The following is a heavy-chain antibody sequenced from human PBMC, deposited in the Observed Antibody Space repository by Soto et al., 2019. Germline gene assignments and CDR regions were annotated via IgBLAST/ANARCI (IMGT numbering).Heavy chain of an antibody. J-gene: IGHJ6*03. D-gene: IGHD1-1*01. CDR2: ISGSGGST. CDR1: GFTFSSYA. V-gene: IGHV3-23*01. Sequence: GSLRLSCAASGFTFSSYAMSWVRQAPGKGLEWVSAISGSGGSTYYADSVKGRFTISRDNSKNTLYLQMNSLKAEDTAVYYCAKELAPYSWSDPHFLGYMDVWGKGTTVTVSS. CDR3: AKELAPYSWSDPHFLGYMDV.